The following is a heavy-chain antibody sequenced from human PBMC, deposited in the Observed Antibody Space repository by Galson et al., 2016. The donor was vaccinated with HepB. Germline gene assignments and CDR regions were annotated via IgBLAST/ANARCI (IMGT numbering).Heavy chain of an antibody. CDR3: ARDQRNTILGVLISGFDY. CDR2: IFHSGST. Sequence: SETLSLTCAVSGGSISSSNWWSWVRRPPGKGLEWIGEIFHSGSTNYNPSLKSRVTISLDKSKNQFSLNLSSVTAADTAVYYCARDQRNTILGVLISGFDYWGRGTLVTVSS. D-gene: IGHD3-3*01. V-gene: IGHV4-4*02. J-gene: IGHJ4*02. CDR1: GGSISSSNW.